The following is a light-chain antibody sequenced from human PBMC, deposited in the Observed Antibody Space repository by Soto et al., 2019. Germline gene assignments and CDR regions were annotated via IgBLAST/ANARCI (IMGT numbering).Light chain of an antibody. J-gene: IGKJ5*01. V-gene: IGKV3D-20*01. CDR1: QSVSSSY. Sequence: EIVLTQSPGTLSLSPGERATLSCRASQSVSSSYLAWYQQKPGLAPRLLIYDASSRATGIPDRFSGSGSGTDFTLTISRLEPEDFAVYYCQQHGSSPPITFGQGTRLEIK. CDR3: QQHGSSPPIT. CDR2: DAS.